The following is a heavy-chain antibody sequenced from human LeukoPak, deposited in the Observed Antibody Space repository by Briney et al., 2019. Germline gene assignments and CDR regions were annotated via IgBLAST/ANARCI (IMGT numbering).Heavy chain of an antibody. Sequence: ASAKVSCKASGDTFTGDYMHCVPEAPGPGLEGRGWINPNSGGTNDAQKFQGRVTMTRDTSISTAYMELSRLRSDDTAVYYCAREVVAVAAHYYYYMDVWGKGTTVTVSS. CDR3: AREVVAVAAHYYYYMDV. J-gene: IGHJ6*03. V-gene: IGHV1-2*02. CDR1: GDTFTGDY. CDR2: INPNSGGT. D-gene: IGHD6-19*01.